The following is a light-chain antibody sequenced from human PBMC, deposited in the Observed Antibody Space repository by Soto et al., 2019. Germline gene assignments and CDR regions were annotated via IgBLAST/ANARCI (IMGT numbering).Light chain of an antibody. J-gene: IGKJ4*01. CDR2: AAS. CDR3: QQTKGFPLT. CDR1: QDISKN. Sequence: DTQMTQSPSSLSASVGARVTITCRASQDISKNLAWYQQIPGKAPKLLIFAASTLQSGVPSRFSASGSGTYFILTVGGLQPEDAATYYCQQTKGFPLTFGGGTKVEIK. V-gene: IGKV1-12*01.